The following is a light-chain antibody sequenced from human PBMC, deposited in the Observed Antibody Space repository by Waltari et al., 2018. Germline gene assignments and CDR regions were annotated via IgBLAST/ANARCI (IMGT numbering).Light chain of an antibody. J-gene: IGKJ1*01. CDR1: QYISTY. V-gene: IGKV1-39*01. CDR2: AAS. Sequence: SVGDRVTITCRASQYISTYLNWYQQKPGKGPKLLIYAASTLQSGVPSRFSGSGSGTDFTFTISSLQLEDFATYYCQQSYDTPRTFGQGTKVEVK. CDR3: QQSYDTPRT.